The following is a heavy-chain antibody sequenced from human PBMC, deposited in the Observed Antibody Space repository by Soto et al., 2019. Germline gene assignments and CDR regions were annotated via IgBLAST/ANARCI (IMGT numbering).Heavy chain of an antibody. V-gene: IGHV4-39*01. Sequence: PSETLSLTCTGSGGSISSSTYYWDWIRQPPGKGLEWIGAMYYTGNKNYNPSLESRVTMSVDTSKNQFSLKLSSVTPTDTAVYYCARRSSSSLGSLFDPWGQGILVTVSS. CDR2: MYYTGNK. CDR1: GGSISSSTYY. CDR3: ARRSSSSLGSLFDP. J-gene: IGHJ5*02. D-gene: IGHD6-6*01.